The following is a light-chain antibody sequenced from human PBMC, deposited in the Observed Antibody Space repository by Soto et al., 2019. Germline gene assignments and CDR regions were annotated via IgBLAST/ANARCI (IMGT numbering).Light chain of an antibody. CDR2: AAP. CDR1: QSVSSD. V-gene: IGKV3-15*01. Sequence: EIVMTQSPATLSVSPGERATLSCRASQSVSSDLAWYQQKPGQAPRLLIYAAPIRATGIPARFSGSGSGTEFTLTISSLQSEDFAVYYCQQYNNWPPYTFGQGTKVDIK. J-gene: IGKJ2*01. CDR3: QQYNNWPPYT.